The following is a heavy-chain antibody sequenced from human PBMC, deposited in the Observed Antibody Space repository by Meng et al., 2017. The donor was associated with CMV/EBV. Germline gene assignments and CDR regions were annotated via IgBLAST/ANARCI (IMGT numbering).Heavy chain of an antibody. V-gene: IGHV3-30*02. CDR3: AKRGEYCSSTSCQYYYGMDV. D-gene: IGHD2-2*01. CDR2: IRYDGSNK. J-gene: IGHJ6*02. Sequence: GGSLRLSCAASGFTFSSYGMHWVRQAPGKGLEWVAFIRYDGSNKYYADSVKGRFTISRDNSKNTLYLQMNSLRAEDTAVYYCAKRGEYCSSTSCQYYYGMDVWGQGTTVTVSS. CDR1: GFTFSSYG.